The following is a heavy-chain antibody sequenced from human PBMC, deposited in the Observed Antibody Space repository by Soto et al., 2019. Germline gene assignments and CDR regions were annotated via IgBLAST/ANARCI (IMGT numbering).Heavy chain of an antibody. V-gene: IGHV3-33*01. CDR2: IWYDGTQK. D-gene: IGHD4-17*01. Sequence: QVQLEESGGGVVQPGRYLRLYCEASGFTFNTYSMPWVRQPPGKGLEWLAAIWYDGTQKYYADSVKGRFIISRDNSKKTLYLEMNSLRAEDTAVYYCARAGGTTVTGLWHFDSWGQGTLVTVSS. J-gene: IGHJ4*02. CDR3: ARAGGTTVTGLWHFDS. CDR1: GFTFNTYS.